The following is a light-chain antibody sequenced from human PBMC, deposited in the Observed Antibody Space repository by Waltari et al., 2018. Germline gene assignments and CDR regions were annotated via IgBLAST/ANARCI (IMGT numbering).Light chain of an antibody. CDR3: QQRSNGPIT. J-gene: IGKJ5*01. CDR2: DAS. V-gene: IGKV3-11*01. Sequence: EIVLTQSPATLALTPEERATLSCRASQSVSSYLAWYQHKPGQAPRLLIYDASSRATGIPARFSGSGSGTDFTLTISSLEPEDFAVYYCQQRSNGPITFGQGTRLEIK. CDR1: QSVSSY.